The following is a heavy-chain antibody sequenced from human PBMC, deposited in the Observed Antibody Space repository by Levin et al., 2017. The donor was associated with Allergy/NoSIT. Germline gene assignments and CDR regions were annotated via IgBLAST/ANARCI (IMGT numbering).Heavy chain of an antibody. D-gene: IGHD2-2*01. J-gene: IGHJ6*02. CDR3: AQTLYCSSTSCYGMDV. V-gene: IGHV1-2*02. CDR2: INPNSGGT. Sequence: VASVKVSCKASGYTFTGYYMHWVRQAPGQGLEWMGWINPNSGGTNYAQKFQGRVTMTRDTSISTAYMELSRLRSDDTAVYYCAQTLYCSSTSCYGMDVWGQGTTVTVSS. CDR1: GYTFTGYY.